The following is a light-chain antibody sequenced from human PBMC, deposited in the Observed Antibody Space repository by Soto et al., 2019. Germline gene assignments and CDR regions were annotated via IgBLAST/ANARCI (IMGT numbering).Light chain of an antibody. CDR2: GAS. CDR1: QSVSSN. V-gene: IGKV3-15*01. CDR3: QQYNNWPPYT. J-gene: IGKJ2*01. Sequence: EIVMTQSPATLSVSPGERATLSCRASQSVSSNLVSYQQKPGQAPRLLIFGASTRAAGILARFSGSGSWTEFTIPTSSLQSEEFAVYYCQQYNNWPPYTLGQGTKLEIK.